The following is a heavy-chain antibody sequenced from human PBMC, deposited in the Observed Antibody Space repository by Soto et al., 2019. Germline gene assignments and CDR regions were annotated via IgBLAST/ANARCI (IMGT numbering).Heavy chain of an antibody. CDR1: GFTFSSYA. V-gene: IGHV3-30-3*01. Sequence: QVQLVESGGGVVQPGRSLRLSCAASGFTFSSYAMHWVRQAPGKGLEWVAVISYDGSNKYYADSVKGRFTISRDNSKNTLYLQMTSLSAEDTAVYYCERWYSGSFGGDYFDYWGQGTLVTVSS. CDR2: ISYDGSNK. D-gene: IGHD1-26*01. J-gene: IGHJ4*02. CDR3: ERWYSGSFGGDYFDY.